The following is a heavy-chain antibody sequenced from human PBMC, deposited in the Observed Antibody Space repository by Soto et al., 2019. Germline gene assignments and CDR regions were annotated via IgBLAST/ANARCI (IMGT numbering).Heavy chain of an antibody. J-gene: IGHJ4*02. CDR3: ARTYYYDSSGYYQQTNFDY. CDR2: INHSGST. Sequence: SETLSLTCAVYGGSFSGYYWSWIRQPPGKGLEWIGEINHSGSTNYNPSLKSRVTISVDTSKNQFSLKLSSVTAADTAVYYCARTYYYDSSGYYQQTNFDYWGQGTLVTVSS. CDR1: GGSFSGYY. D-gene: IGHD3-22*01. V-gene: IGHV4-34*01.